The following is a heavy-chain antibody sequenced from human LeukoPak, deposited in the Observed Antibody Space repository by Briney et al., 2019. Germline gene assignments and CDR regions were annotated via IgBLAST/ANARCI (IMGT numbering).Heavy chain of an antibody. CDR2: IYRDGDT. CDR1: GLTVSTNY. D-gene: IGHD3-16*01. Sequence: PGGSLRLSCAASGLTVSTNYMSWVRQAPGKGLEWVSVIYRDGDTYYADSVKGRFTISRDSSKNILYLQMNSLRAEDTAVYYCARDVFDRGLQWYFDLWGRGTVITVSS. J-gene: IGHJ2*01. CDR3: ARDVFDRGLQWYFDL. V-gene: IGHV3-53*01.